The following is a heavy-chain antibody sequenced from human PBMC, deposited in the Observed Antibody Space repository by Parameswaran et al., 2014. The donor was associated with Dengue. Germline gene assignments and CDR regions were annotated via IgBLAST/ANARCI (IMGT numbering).Heavy chain of an antibody. CDR3: ASSITMVRGVIIGITFDY. D-gene: IGHD3-10*01. J-gene: IGHJ4*02. V-gene: IGHV4-30-4*01. Sequence: RWIRQPPRKGLEWIGYIYYSGSTYYNPSLKSRVTISVDTSKNQFSLKLSSVTAADTAVYYCASSITMVRGVIIGITFDYWGQGTLVTVSS. CDR2: IYYSGST.